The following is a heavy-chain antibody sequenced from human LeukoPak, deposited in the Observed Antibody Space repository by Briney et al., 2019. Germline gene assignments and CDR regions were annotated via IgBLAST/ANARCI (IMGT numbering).Heavy chain of an antibody. Sequence: SETLSLTCTVSGGSISSYYWSWIRQPPGKGLEWIGYIFYSGSTNYNPSLKSRVTISVDTSKNQFSLKMSSVTAADTALYYCARSRGYFDYWGQGTLVTVSS. V-gene: IGHV4-59*01. J-gene: IGHJ4*02. D-gene: IGHD6-13*01. CDR2: IFYSGST. CDR3: ARSRGYFDY. CDR1: GGSISSYY.